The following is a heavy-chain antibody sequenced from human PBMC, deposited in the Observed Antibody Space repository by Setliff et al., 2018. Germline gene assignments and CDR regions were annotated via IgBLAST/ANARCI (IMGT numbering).Heavy chain of an antibody. V-gene: IGHV1-69*05. CDR1: GGTFSSYA. D-gene: IGHD2-15*01. J-gene: IGHJ4*02. CDR2: IIPIFGTA. CDR3: ARGAPGRYCSGGSCSYFDY. Sequence: GASVKVSCKASGGTFSSYAISWVRQAPGQGLEWMGGIIPIFGTANYAQKFQGRVSMTRNTSISTAYMELSSLRSEDTAVYYCARGAPGRYCSGGSCSYFDYWGQGILVTVSS.